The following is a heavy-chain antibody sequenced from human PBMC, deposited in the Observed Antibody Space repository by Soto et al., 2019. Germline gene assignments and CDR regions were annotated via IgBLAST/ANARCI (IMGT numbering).Heavy chain of an antibody. D-gene: IGHD6-6*01. CDR2: INPNSGGT. CDR3: ARGGSSSLDY. J-gene: IGHJ4*02. Sequence: QVQLVQSGAEVKKPGASVKASCKASGYTFTGYYMHWVRQAPGQGPEWMGWINPNSGGTTYAQKFQGRVTVTRDTSISTAYMELSSLRSDDTAVYYCARGGSSSLDYWGQGTLVTVSS. V-gene: IGHV1-2*02. CDR1: GYTFTGYY.